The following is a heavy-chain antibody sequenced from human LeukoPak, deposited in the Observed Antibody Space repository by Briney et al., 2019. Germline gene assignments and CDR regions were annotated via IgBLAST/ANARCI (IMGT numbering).Heavy chain of an antibody. V-gene: IGHV1-2*02. Sequence: ASVKVSCEASGYTFTEYYMHWVRQAPGQGLEWMGWINSNSGDTKYAQKFQGRVTLTRDTSISTVYMELRRLRSDDTAVYHCARPLAAESDYWGLGTLVTVSS. J-gene: IGHJ4*02. CDR2: INSNSGDT. CDR3: ARPLAAESDY. D-gene: IGHD6-13*01. CDR1: GYTFTEYY.